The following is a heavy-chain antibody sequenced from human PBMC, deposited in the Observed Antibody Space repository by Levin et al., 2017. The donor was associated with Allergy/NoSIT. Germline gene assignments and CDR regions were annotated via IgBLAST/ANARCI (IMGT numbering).Heavy chain of an antibody. Sequence: ASVKVSCKASGYTFINHYMHWLRQVPGQGPEWMGIINSSGGSTNYAQKFQGRVTMTRDPSTSTVYMELSSLTSEDTAVYYCARDLLQHCAGGACYYLDYWGQGTLVTVSS. CDR1: GYTFINHY. V-gene: IGHV1-46*01. D-gene: IGHD2-21*02. CDR2: INSSGGST. J-gene: IGHJ4*02. CDR3: ARDLLQHCAGGACYYLDY.